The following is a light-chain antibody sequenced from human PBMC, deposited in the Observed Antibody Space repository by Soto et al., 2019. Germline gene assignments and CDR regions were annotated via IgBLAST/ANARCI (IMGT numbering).Light chain of an antibody. Sequence: QSALTQPPSASGSPGQSVTISCTGTSSDVGGYNYVSWYQQHPGKAPKVMIFEVSKRPSGVPDRFSGSKSGNTASLTVSGLQAEDEADYYCSSQAGRNTVVFGGGTKLTVL. V-gene: IGLV2-8*01. CDR3: SSQAGRNTVV. CDR2: EVS. CDR1: SSDVGGYNY. J-gene: IGLJ2*01.